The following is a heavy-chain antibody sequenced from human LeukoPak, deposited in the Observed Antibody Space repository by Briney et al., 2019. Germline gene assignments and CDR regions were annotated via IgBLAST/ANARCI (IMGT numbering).Heavy chain of an antibody. Sequence: GGSLRLSCAASGFTFSSYAMSWVRQAPGKGLEWVSAISGSGGSTYYADSVKGRFTISRDNSKNTLYLQMNSLRAEDTAVYYCAKDSDPEYCSSTSCYSFFDYWGQGTLVTVSS. D-gene: IGHD2-2*01. V-gene: IGHV3-23*01. CDR2: ISGSGGST. J-gene: IGHJ4*02. CDR1: GFTFSSYA. CDR3: AKDSDPEYCSSTSCYSFFDY.